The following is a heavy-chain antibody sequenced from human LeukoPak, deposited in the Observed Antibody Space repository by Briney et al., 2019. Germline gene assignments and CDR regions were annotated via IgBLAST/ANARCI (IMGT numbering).Heavy chain of an antibody. J-gene: IGHJ5*02. CDR1: GFTFSNAW. D-gene: IGHD3-22*01. CDR2: IKSKTDGGTT. V-gene: IGHV3-15*01. CDR3: TTDPPYDSSGYQP. Sequence: GGSLRLSCAASGFTFSNAWMSWVRQAPGKGLEWVGRIKSKTDGGTTDYAAPVKGRFTISRDDSKNTLYLQMNSLKTEDTAVYHCTTDPPYDSSGYQPWGQGTLVTVSS.